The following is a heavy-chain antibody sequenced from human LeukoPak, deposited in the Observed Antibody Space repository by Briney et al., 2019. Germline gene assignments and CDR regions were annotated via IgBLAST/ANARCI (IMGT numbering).Heavy chain of an antibody. CDR2: ISGSGGST. D-gene: IGHD2-15*01. CDR3: AKLGKLGYCSGGSCYLDY. CDR1: GFTFSSYA. V-gene: IGHV3-23*01. Sequence: GGSLRLSCAASGFTFSSYAMSWVRQAPGKGLEWVSAISGSGGSTYYADSVKGRFTISRDNSKNTLYLQMNSLRAGDTAVYYCAKLGKLGYCSGGSCYLDYWGQGTLVTVSS. J-gene: IGHJ4*02.